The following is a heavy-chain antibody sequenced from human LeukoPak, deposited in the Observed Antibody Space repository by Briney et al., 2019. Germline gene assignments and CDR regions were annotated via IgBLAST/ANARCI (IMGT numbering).Heavy chain of an antibody. Sequence: SVKVSCKASGGTFSSYAISWVRQAPGQGLEWMGRIIPILGIANYAQKFQGRVTITADKSTSTAYMELSSLRSEDTAVYYCARGYGSGGPMSGSYYFDYWGQGTLVTVSS. J-gene: IGHJ4*02. V-gene: IGHV1-69*04. CDR3: ARGYGSGGPMSGSYYFDY. CDR2: IIPILGIA. D-gene: IGHD3-10*01. CDR1: GGTFSSYA.